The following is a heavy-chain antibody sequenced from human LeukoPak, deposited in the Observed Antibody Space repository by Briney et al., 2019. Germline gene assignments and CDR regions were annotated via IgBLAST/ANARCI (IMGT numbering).Heavy chain of an antibody. D-gene: IGHD2-15*01. CDR1: GFTFSDYA. CDR2: ISGTDGST. Sequence: PGGSLRLSCAASGFTFSDYAMTWVRQAPGKGLEWVSTISGTDGSTYYAETVKGRFTISRDNSKNTVYLQMNSLRAEDTAVFYCAKDRGSSYYPYYIDYWGQGALVTVSS. V-gene: IGHV3-23*01. CDR3: AKDRGSSYYPYYIDY. J-gene: IGHJ4*02.